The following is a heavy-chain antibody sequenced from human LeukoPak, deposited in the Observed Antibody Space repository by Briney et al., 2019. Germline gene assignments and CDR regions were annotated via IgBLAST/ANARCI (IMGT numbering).Heavy chain of an antibody. J-gene: IGHJ4*01. Sequence: SETLSLTCAVYGGSFSGYCWSWIRQPPGKGLEWMGEINHSGSTNYNASLKSRVTISVDTSKNQCSLKLSSVTAAATAVYYCARRIYDILTGYYRDLDYWGHGTLVTVSS. CDR3: ARRIYDILTGYYRDLDY. V-gene: IGHV4-34*01. CDR1: GGSFSGYC. D-gene: IGHD3-9*01. CDR2: INHSGST.